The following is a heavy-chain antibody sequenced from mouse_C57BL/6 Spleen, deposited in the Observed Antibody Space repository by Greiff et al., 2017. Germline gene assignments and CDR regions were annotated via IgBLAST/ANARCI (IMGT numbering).Heavy chain of an antibody. CDR3: ARVVTTPCYALDY. V-gene: IGHV1-22*01. CDR1: GYTFTDYN. Sequence: EVQLQQSGPELVKPGASVKMSCKASGYTFTDYNMHWVKQSHGKSLAWIGYINPNNGGTSYNQKFKGKATVTVNKSSSTAYMELRSLTSEDSADYYCARVVTTPCYALDYWGQGTSVTVSS. D-gene: IGHD2-2*01. CDR2: INPNNGGT. J-gene: IGHJ4*01.